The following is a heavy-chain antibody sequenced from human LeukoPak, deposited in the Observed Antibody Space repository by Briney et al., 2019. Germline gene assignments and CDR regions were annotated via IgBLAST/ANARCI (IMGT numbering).Heavy chain of an antibody. V-gene: IGHV3-48*03. Sequence: PGGSLRLSCAASGFTFSSYAMSWVRQAPGKGLEWVSYISSRGVTIYYADSVKGRFTISRDNAKNSLYLQMNSLRAEDTAVYYCAIYGIEGPPTIDFWGQGTLVTVSS. CDR1: GFTFSSYA. J-gene: IGHJ4*02. D-gene: IGHD1-26*01. CDR3: AIYGIEGPPTIDF. CDR2: ISSRGVTI.